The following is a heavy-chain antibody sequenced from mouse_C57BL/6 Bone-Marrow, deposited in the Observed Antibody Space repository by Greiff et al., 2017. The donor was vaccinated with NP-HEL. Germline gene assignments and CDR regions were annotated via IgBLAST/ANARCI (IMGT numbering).Heavy chain of an antibody. CDR3: TRYSYDVPSWFAY. CDR2: IDPETGGT. CDR1: GYTFTDYE. D-gene: IGHD2-12*01. Sequence: QVQLQQSGAELVRPGASVTLSCKASGYTFTDYEMHWVKQTPVHGLEWIGAIDPETGGTAYNQKFKGKAILTVDKSSSTAYMELRSLTSEDSAVYYCTRYSYDVPSWFAYWGQGTLVTVSA. V-gene: IGHV1-15*01. J-gene: IGHJ3*01.